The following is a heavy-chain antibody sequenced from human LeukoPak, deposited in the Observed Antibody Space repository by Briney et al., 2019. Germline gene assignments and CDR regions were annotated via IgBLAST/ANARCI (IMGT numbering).Heavy chain of an antibody. Sequence: PGGSLRLSCAAAGFSFSSYSMNWVRQAPGKGLEWVSSICPSSSYIYYADSVKGRFTISRDNAKNSLYLQMNSLRVEDTAVYYCARLVGSSSSGYYFDYWGQGTLVTVSS. J-gene: IGHJ4*02. CDR3: ARLVGSSSSGYYFDY. CDR2: ICPSSSYI. V-gene: IGHV3-21*01. D-gene: IGHD6-6*01. CDR1: GFSFSSYS.